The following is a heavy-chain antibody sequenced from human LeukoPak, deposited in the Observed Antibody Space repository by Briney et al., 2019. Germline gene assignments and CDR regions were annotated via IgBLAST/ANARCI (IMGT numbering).Heavy chain of an antibody. D-gene: IGHD1-26*01. J-gene: IGHJ3*02. Sequence: ASVKVSCKASGYTFTSYYMHWVRQAPGQGLEWMGIINPSGGSTSYAQKFQGRVTMTRDTSTSTVYMELRSLRSDDTAVYYCARVSGSFDAFDIWGQGTMVTVSS. CDR1: GYTFTSYY. V-gene: IGHV1-46*01. CDR2: INPSGGST. CDR3: ARVSGSFDAFDI.